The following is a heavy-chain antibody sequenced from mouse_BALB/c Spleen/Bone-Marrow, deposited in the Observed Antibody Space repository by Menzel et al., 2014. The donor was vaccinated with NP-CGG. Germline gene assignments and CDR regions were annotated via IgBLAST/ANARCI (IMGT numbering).Heavy chain of an antibody. D-gene: IGHD2-1*01. CDR2: ISYDGSN. CDR3: ARRGGNPSYAMDY. CDR1: GYSITSGYY. V-gene: IGHV3-6*02. Sequence: LQESGPGLVKPSQSLSLTCSVTGYSITSGYYWNWIRQFPGNKLEWMGYISYDGSNNYNPSLKNRISITRDTSKNQFFLKLNSVTTEDTATYYCARRGGNPSYAMDYWGQGPSVTVSS. J-gene: IGHJ4*01.